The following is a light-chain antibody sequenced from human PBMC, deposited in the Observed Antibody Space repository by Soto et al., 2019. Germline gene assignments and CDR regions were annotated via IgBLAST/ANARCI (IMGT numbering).Light chain of an antibody. CDR2: AAS. CDR3: QQADSFPLT. Sequence: DIQLTQSPSFLSASVGDRVTITCRASQDINRWLAWYQQRPGKAPKLLIYAASTLQGGVPPRFSGSGSGTDFTLTISSLQPEDFATYYCQQADSFPLTLGGGTKVDI. CDR1: QDINRW. V-gene: IGKV1-12*01. J-gene: IGKJ4*01.